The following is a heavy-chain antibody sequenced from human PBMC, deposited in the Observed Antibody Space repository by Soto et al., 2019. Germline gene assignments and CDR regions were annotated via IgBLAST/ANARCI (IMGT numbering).Heavy chain of an antibody. D-gene: IGHD1-26*01. V-gene: IGHV3-21*01. CDR3: ARDIVGATVDY. J-gene: IGHJ4*02. CDR1: GFTFSSYS. Sequence: GGSLRLSCAASGFTFSSYSMNWVRQAPGKGLEWVSSISSSSSYIYYADPVKGRFTISRDNAKNSLYLQMNSLRAEDTAVYYCARDIVGATVDYWGQGTLVTVSS. CDR2: ISSSSSYI.